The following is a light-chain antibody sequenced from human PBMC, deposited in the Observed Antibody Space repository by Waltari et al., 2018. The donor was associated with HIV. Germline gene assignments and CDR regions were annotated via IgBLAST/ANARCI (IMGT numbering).Light chain of an antibody. J-gene: IGLJ2*01. CDR1: SSNIGGNY. CDR3: ASWDDSRSGYVV. CDR2: GNN. Sequence: QSVLTQPPSASGTPGQRVTISCSGSSSNIGGNYVYWYQQLPGTAPKLPIYGNNQRPSGVPGRVSGSKSGNSASMAISGLRSEDEADYYCASWDDSRSGYVVFGGGTKLTVL. V-gene: IGLV1-47*01.